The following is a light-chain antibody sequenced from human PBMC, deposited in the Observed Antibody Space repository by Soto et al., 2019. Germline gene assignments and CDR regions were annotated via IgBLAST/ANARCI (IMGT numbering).Light chain of an antibody. Sequence: EIVWTQSPATLSLSPGERATLSCRASQSVSNYLAWYQHKFGQAPRLLIYDASNRATGIPARFSGSGSGKYFLLIISRVEPEDFAVYYCQHRYNWPLSFGGGTKVEIK. V-gene: IGKV3-11*01. J-gene: IGKJ4*01. CDR1: QSVSNY. CDR3: QHRYNWPLS. CDR2: DAS.